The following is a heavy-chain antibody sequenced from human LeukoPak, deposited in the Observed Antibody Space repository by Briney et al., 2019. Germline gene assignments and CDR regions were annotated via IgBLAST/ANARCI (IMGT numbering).Heavy chain of an antibody. V-gene: IGHV5-51*01. D-gene: IGHD1-26*01. CDR2: IYPGDSDT. CDR1: GYSFTSYW. J-gene: IGHJ6*03. CDR3: ARTWGTVGATGPYYYYMDV. Sequence: GESLKISCKGSGYSFTSYWIGWVRQMPGKGLEWMGIIYPGDSDTRYSPSFQGQVTISADKSISTAYLQWSSLKASDTAMYYCARTWGTVGATGPYYYYMDVWGKGTTVTVSS.